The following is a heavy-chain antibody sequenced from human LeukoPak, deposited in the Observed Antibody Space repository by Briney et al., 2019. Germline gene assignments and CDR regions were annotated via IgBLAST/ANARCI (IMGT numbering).Heavy chain of an antibody. CDR1: GGSISSYY. CDR2: IYYSGST. D-gene: IGHD6-19*01. CDR3: ARDLASPYSSGWLSFDY. J-gene: IGHJ4*02. V-gene: IGHV4-59*01. Sequence: PSETLSLTCTVSGGSISSYYWSWIRQPPGKGLEWIGYIYYSGSTNYNPSLKSRVTISVDTSKNQFSLKLSSVTAADTAVYYCARDLASPYSSGWLSFDYWGQGTLVTVSS.